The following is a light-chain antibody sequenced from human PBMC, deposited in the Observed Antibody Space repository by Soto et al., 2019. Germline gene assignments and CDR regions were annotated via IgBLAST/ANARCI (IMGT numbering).Light chain of an antibody. CDR2: EVS. CDR1: SSDVGGYNY. J-gene: IGLJ2*01. Sequence: QSALTQPASVSGSPGQSITISCTGTSSDVGGYNYVSWYQQHPGKAPKHMIYEVSNRPSGVSNRFSDSKSGNTASLTISGLQAADEADYYCSSYTSSSTLVVFGGGTTLTVL. CDR3: SSYTSSSTLVV. V-gene: IGLV2-14*01.